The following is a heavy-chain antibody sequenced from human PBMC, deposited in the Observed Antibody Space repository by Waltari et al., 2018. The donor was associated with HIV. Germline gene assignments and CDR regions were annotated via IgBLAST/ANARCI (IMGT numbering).Heavy chain of an antibody. V-gene: IGHV1-18*01. D-gene: IGHD3-9*01. CDR1: GYTFPSYG. Sequence: QVQLVQSGAEVKKPGASVKVSCKASGYTFPSYGISWWRQAHGQGLEWMGWISAYNGNTNYAQKLQGRVTMTTDTSTSTAYMELRSLRSDDTAVYYCARCYDILTGYYFVWFDPWGQGTLVTVSS. J-gene: IGHJ5*02. CDR2: ISAYNGNT. CDR3: ARCYDILTGYYFVWFDP.